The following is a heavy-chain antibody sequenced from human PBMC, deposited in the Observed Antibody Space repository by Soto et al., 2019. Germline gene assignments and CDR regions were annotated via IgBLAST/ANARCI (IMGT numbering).Heavy chain of an antibody. CDR1: GFTFSSYS. V-gene: IGHV3-48*02. J-gene: IGHJ3*02. CDR2: ISSSSSTI. Sequence: GSLRLSCAASGFTFSSYSMNWVRQAPGKGLEWVSYISSSSSTIYYADSVKGRFTISRDNAKNSLYLQMNSLRDEDTAVYSCARAQVTSRYYHEGAFDIWGQATMVTVSS. D-gene: IGHD3-22*01. CDR3: ARAQVTSRYYHEGAFDI.